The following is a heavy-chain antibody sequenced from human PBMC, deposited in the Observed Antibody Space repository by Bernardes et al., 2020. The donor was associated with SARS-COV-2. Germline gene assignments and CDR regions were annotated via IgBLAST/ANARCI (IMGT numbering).Heavy chain of an antibody. D-gene: IGHD3-10*01. CDR3: AKSRVYMDYYGSGSSVRDYYYMDV. J-gene: IGHJ6*03. Sequence: GGSLRLSCAASGFTFSSYAMSWVRQAPGKGLEWVSAISGSGGSTYYADSVKGRFTISRDNSKNTLYLQMNSLRAEDTAVYYCAKSRVYMDYYGSGSSVRDYYYMDVWGKGTTVTVSS. V-gene: IGHV3-23*01. CDR2: ISGSGGST. CDR1: GFTFSSYA.